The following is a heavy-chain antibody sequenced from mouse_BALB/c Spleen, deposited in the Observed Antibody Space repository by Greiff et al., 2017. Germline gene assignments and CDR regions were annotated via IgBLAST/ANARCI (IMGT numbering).Heavy chain of an antibody. CDR1: GFTFSSFG. CDR3: ARPYDYLYYAMDY. CDR2: ISSGSSTI. J-gene: IGHJ4*01. D-gene: IGHD2-4*01. V-gene: IGHV5-17*02. Sequence: EVHLVESGGGLVQPGGSRKLSCAASGFTFSSFGMHWVRQAPEKGLEWVAYISSGSSTIYYADTVKGRFTISRDNPKNTLFLQMTSLRSEDTAMYYCARPYDYLYYAMDYWGQGTSVTVSS.